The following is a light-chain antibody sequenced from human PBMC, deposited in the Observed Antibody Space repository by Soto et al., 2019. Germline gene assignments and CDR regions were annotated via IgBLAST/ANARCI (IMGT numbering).Light chain of an antibody. V-gene: IGKV4-1*01. J-gene: IGKJ3*01. CDR2: LAS. CDR3: QQYYTTLFT. Sequence: DIVMTQSPDSLAVSLGERATVNCKSSQSALYSSNNKSYLDWYQQKPGQPPKLLIYLASTRESGVPERFSGSGSGTDFTLTITSLQAEDVAVYYCQQYYTTLFTFGPANKVDIK. CDR1: QSALYSSNNKSY.